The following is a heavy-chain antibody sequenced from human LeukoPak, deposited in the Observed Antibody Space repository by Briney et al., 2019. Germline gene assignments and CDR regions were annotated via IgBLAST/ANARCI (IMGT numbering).Heavy chain of an antibody. Sequence: PSETLSLTCTVSGGSISSYYWSWIRQPPGKGLEWIGYIYYSGSTYYNPSLKSRVTISVDTSKNQFSLKLSSVTAADTAVYYCARSDVDIVATIWGVFDYWGQGTLVTVSS. D-gene: IGHD5-12*01. J-gene: IGHJ4*02. CDR2: IYYSGST. CDR1: GGSISSYY. CDR3: ARSDVDIVATIWGVFDY. V-gene: IGHV4-59*12.